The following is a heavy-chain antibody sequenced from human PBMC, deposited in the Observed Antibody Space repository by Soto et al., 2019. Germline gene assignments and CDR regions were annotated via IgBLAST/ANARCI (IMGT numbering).Heavy chain of an antibody. D-gene: IGHD3-9*01. J-gene: IGHJ4*01. V-gene: IGHV1-18*01. CDR2: ISASHGNT. CDR3: ARDLSPYFDWLCGRFDY. Sequence: ASAKVSCKASGYPLTSYGISWVRQAPGQGLEWMEWISASHGNTNYAQKLQGRGTMTTDTXXSTAYMELRSRRSDDTAVYYCARDLSPYFDWLCGRFDYWGQ. CDR1: GYPLTSYG.